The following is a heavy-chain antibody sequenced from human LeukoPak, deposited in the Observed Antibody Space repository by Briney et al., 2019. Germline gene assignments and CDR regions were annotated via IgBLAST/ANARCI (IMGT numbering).Heavy chain of an antibody. CDR2: ITGDSNTI. CDR3: ARDRMGGSFDY. V-gene: IGHV3-48*01. D-gene: IGHD2-15*01. J-gene: IGHJ4*02. CDR1: GFAFSPYA. Sequence: GGSLRLSCAASGFAFSPYAMNWVRQAPGKGLEWVSFITGDSNTIYYADSMKGRFTVSRDNAENSLYLQMNSLSAEDTAVHYCARDRMGGSFDYWGQGTLVTVSS.